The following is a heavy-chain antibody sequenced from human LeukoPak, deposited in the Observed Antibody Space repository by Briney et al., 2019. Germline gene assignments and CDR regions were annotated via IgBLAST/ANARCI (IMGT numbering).Heavy chain of an antibody. Sequence: ASVKVSCKASGYNSSTYGISWVRQAPGQGLEWMGWISAYNGDTNYAQKVQGRLTMTTDTSTSTAYMELRSLRSDDSAVYYCARDMVGATRYHDYWGQGTLVTVSS. J-gene: IGHJ4*02. CDR3: ARDMVGATRYHDY. CDR2: ISAYNGDT. V-gene: IGHV1-18*01. CDR1: GYNSSTYG. D-gene: IGHD1-26*01.